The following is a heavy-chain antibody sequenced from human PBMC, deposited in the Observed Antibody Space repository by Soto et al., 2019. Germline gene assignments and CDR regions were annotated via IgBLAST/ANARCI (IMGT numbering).Heavy chain of an antibody. V-gene: IGHV4-59*01. CDR3: AAPPRY. CDR1: GDSISSSY. Sequence: PSETLSLTCTVSGDSISSSYWNWIRQAPGKGLEWIGYIYYSGSTNFSPSLKSRVTISVDTSKNQFSLKLTSVTAADTAVYYCAAPPRYWGQGTLVTVSS. J-gene: IGHJ4*02. D-gene: IGHD6-6*01. CDR2: IYYSGST.